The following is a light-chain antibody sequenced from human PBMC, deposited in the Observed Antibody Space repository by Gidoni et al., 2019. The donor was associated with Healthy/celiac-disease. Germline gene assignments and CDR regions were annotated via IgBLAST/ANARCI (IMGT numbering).Light chain of an antibody. CDR2: DAS. CDR3: QQYDNLPLT. V-gene: IGKV1-33*01. CDR1: QDISNY. J-gene: IGKJ4*01. Sequence: IQMTQSPSSLSASVGDRVTITCQASQDISNYLNWYQQKPGKAPKLLIYDASNLETGVPSRFSGSGSGTDFTFTISSLKPEDIETYYCQQYDNLPLTFGGGTKVEIK.